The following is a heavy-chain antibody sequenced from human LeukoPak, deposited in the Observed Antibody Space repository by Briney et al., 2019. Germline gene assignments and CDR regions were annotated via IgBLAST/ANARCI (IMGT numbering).Heavy chain of an antibody. CDR2: FDPEDGET. Sequence: ASVKVSCKVSGYTLTELSMHWVRQAPGKGLEWMGGFDPEDGETIYAQKFQGRVTMTEDTSTDTAYMELSSLRSEDTAVYYCATAPLRSSSYYYYYYMDVWGKGTTVTVSS. J-gene: IGHJ6*03. V-gene: IGHV1-24*01. CDR3: ATAPLRSSSYYYYYYMDV. CDR1: GYTLTELS. D-gene: IGHD4-17*01.